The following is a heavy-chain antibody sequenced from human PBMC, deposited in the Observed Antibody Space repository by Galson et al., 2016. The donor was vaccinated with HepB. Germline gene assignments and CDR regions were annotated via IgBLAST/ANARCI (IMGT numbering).Heavy chain of an antibody. V-gene: IGHV3-30*18. J-gene: IGHJ4*02. Sequence: LEWVTFISYDGSNKYYADSVKGRFTISRDNSKNTLYLQMNSLRAEDTAVYYCAKDPYYYGSGSYLYFHYWGQGTLVTVSS. CDR2: ISYDGSNK. D-gene: IGHD3-10*01. CDR3: AKDPYYYGSGSYLYFHY.